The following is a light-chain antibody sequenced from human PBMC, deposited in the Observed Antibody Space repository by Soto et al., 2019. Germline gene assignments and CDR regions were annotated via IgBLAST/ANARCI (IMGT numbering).Light chain of an antibody. CDR2: DVN. Sequence: QSALTQPASVSGSPGQSITISCIGTSSDVGGYNYVSWYQLHPGKAPKLMIYDVNNRPSGVSNRFSGSKSGYTASLTISGLQAEDEADYFSSSYTTSNTVLFGGGTKLTVL. CDR1: SSDVGGYNY. CDR3: SSYTTSNTVL. J-gene: IGLJ2*01. V-gene: IGLV2-14*03.